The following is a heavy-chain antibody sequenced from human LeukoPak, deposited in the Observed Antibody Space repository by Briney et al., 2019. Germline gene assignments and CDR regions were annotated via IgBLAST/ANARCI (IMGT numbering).Heavy chain of an antibody. CDR1: GGSISSYY. CDR2: IYYSGST. D-gene: IGHD1-26*01. Sequence: SETLYLTCTVSGGSISSYYWSWIRQPPGKGLEWIGYIYYSGSTNYNPSLKSRVTISVDTSKNQFSLKLSSVTAADTAVYYCARDGVGATLDFDYWGQGTLVTVSS. CDR3: ARDGVGATLDFDY. J-gene: IGHJ4*02. V-gene: IGHV4-59*01.